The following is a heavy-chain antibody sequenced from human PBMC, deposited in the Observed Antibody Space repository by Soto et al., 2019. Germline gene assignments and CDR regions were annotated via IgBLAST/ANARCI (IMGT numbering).Heavy chain of an antibody. D-gene: IGHD6-19*01. CDR2: ISAYNGNT. CDR1: GYTCTSYG. V-gene: IGHV1-18*04. J-gene: IGHJ3*02. Sequence: VAAAKVSCKASGYTCTSYGISWVRQAPGQGLEWMGWISAYNGNTNYAQKLQGRVTMTTDTSATTAYLDLNRLRSEDTAVYYCARGDRSGWFDSWGQGTMVTVSS. CDR3: ARGDRSGWFDS.